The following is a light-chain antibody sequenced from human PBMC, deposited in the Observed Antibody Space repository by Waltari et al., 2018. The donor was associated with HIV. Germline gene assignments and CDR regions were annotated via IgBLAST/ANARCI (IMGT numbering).Light chain of an antibody. CDR3: QSYDSSLSGVA. CDR2: GNN. CDR1: SSNIGAGYD. V-gene: IGLV1-40*01. J-gene: IGLJ2*01. Sequence: QSVLTQPPSVSGAPGQRVTISCTGSSSNIGAGYDMHWYQQLPRAAPKLPLYGNNNRPSGVPDRFSGSKSGTSASLVITGLQTEDEADYYCQSYDSSLSGVAFGGGTKLTVL.